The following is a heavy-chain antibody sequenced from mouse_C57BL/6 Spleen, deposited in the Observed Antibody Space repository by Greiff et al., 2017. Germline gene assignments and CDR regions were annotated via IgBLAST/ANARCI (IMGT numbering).Heavy chain of an antibody. CDR3: ASLYDGYYSYAMDY. V-gene: IGHV1-82*01. Sequence: QVQLKQSGPELVKPGASVTISCKASGYAFSSSGMNWVKQRPGKGLEWIGRIYPGDGDTNYNGKFKGKATLTADKSSSPAYMQLSSLTSEDSAIYFCASLYDGYYSYAMDYWGQGTSVTVSS. J-gene: IGHJ4*01. CDR1: GYAFSSSG. D-gene: IGHD2-3*01. CDR2: IYPGDGDT.